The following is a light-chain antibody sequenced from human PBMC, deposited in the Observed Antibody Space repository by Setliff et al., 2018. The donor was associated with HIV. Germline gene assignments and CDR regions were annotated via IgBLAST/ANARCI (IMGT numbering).Light chain of an antibody. J-gene: IGLJ1*01. CDR3: CSYAGSYTYI. CDR1: SSDVGGYNY. CDR2: DVS. Sequence: QSALTQPRSVSGSPGQSVTISRTGTSSDVGGYNYVSWYQQHPGKAPKLMIYDVSKRPSGVPDRFSGSKSGNTASLTTSGLQAEDEAGYYCCSYAGSYTYIFGSGTKVTVL. V-gene: IGLV2-11*01.